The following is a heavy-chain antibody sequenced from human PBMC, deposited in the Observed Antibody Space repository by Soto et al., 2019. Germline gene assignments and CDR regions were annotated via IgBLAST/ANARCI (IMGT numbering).Heavy chain of an antibody. V-gene: IGHV4-34*01. Sequence: PSETLSLTCAVYGGSFSGYYWSWIRQPPGKGLEWIGEINHSGSTNYNPSLKSRVTISVDTSKNQFSLKLSSVTAAETAVYYCARVHPMVRGVHYYYGMDVWGQGTTVTVSS. J-gene: IGHJ6*02. CDR2: INHSGST. CDR3: ARVHPMVRGVHYYYGMDV. D-gene: IGHD3-10*01. CDR1: GGSFSGYY.